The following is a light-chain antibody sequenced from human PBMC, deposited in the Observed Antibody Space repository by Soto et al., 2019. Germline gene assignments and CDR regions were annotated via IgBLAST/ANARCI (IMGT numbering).Light chain of an antibody. V-gene: IGLV2-14*01. CDR1: SSDVGGYNY. CDR3: NSYTSSSTTD. J-gene: IGLJ1*01. Sequence: QSALTQPASVSGSPGQSITISCTGTSSDVGGYNYVSWYRQHPGKAPKLMIYDVSNRPSGVSNRFSGSKSGNTASLTISGLQAEDEADYDSNSYTSSSTTDFGTGTKVIFL. CDR2: DVS.